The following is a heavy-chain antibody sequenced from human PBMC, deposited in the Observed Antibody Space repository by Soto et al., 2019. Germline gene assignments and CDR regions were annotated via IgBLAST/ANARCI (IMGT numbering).Heavy chain of an antibody. CDR1: DFTFRNYL. D-gene: IGHD3-16*01. CDR3: FGGNGGPQ. Sequence: GGSLRHSCATSDFTFRNYLMNWVRQAPGKGLEWVANVKPDGSATNYVDSVKGRFTISRDNVRNSVSLQMNSLRVEDTAVYFCFGGNGGPQWGQGTLVTVSS. J-gene: IGHJ4*02. CDR2: VKPDGSAT. V-gene: IGHV3-7*03.